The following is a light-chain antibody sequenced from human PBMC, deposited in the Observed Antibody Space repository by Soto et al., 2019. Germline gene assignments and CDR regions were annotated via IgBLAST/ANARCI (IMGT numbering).Light chain of an antibody. Sequence: DIVMTQTPDSLAVSLGERATINCKSSQTLLYSSNKKNYLAWYQHKPGQPPKLLIYWASARESGVPDRFSGSGSGTDFTLTISSLQAEDVAVYYCQQYYTTVSTFGQGTKLEIK. CDR1: QTLLYSSNKKNY. CDR2: WAS. CDR3: QQYYTTVST. J-gene: IGKJ2*01. V-gene: IGKV4-1*01.